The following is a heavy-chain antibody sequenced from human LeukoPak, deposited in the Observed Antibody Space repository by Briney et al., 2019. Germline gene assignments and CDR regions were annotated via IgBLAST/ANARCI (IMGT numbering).Heavy chain of an antibody. J-gene: IGHJ6*02. CDR1: GGTFSSYA. CDR2: IIPILGIA. CDR3: ASFCGGSCFFYYGMDV. V-gene: IGHV1-69*04. Sequence: SVKVSCKASGGTFSSYAISWVRQAPGQGLEWMGRIIPILGIANYAQKFQGRVTITADKSTSTAYMELSSLRSEDTAVYYCASFCGGSCFFYYGMDVWGQGTTVTVSS. D-gene: IGHD2-15*01.